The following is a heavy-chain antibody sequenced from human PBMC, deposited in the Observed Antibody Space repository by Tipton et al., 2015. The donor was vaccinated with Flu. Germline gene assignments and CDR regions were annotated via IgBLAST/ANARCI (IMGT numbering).Heavy chain of an antibody. D-gene: IGHD2-21*02. CDR1: GYPFTSHG. Sequence: QVQLVQSGAEVKKPGASVKVSCKASGYPFTSHGISWVRQAPGQGLEWMGRISGYNGNTNYAQKFQDRVSMTTDTSTWTAYMELRSLRSDETAVYCCARDGLCVGGYCYRWTADPFDCWGPGKLVTV. V-gene: IGHV1-18*01. CDR3: ARDGLCVGGYCYRWTADPFDC. CDR2: ISGYNGNT. J-gene: IGHJ4*02.